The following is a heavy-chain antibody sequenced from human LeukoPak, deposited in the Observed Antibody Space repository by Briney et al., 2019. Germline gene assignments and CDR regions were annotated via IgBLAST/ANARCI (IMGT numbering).Heavy chain of an antibody. V-gene: IGHV3-48*03. J-gene: IGHJ5*01. CDR2: ISSSGSTI. CDR3: ARPYSISWELDS. CDR1: GFTFSSYE. Sequence: PGGSLRLSCAASGFTFSSYEMNWVRQAPGKGLEWVSYISSSGSTIYYADSVKGRFTISRDNAKNSLYLQMNSLRAEDTAVYYCARPYSISWELDSWGQGTLVTVSS. D-gene: IGHD6-13*01.